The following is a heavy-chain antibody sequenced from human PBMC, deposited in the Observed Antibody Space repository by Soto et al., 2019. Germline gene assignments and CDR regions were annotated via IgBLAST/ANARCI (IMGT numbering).Heavy chain of an antibody. CDR2: ISYDGSNK. J-gene: IGHJ4*02. Sequence: QVQLVESGGGVVQPGRSLRLSCAASGFTFSSYAMHWVRQAPGKGLEWVAVISYDGSNKYYADSVKGRFTISRDNSKNTLYLQMNSLRAEDTAVYYCARDQGIAARRGNIFDYWGQGTLVTVSS. D-gene: IGHD6-6*01. CDR1: GFTFSSYA. V-gene: IGHV3-30-3*01. CDR3: ARDQGIAARRGNIFDY.